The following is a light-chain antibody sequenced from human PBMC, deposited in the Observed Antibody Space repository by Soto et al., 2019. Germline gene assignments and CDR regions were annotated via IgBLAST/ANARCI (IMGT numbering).Light chain of an antibody. CDR1: QSVDIN. V-gene: IGKV3-20*01. CDR3: QQYGSSPPIT. J-gene: IGKJ5*01. CDR2: GAS. Sequence: EIELTQSPGTLSLAQLSRVTLXGTSRQSVDINLAWYQQKPGQAPRLLIYGASSRATGIPDRFSGSGSGTDFTLTISRLEPEDFAVYYCQQYGSSPPITFGQGTRLEI.